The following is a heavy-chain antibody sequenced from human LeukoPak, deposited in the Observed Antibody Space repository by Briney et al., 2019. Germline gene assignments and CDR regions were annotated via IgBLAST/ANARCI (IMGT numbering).Heavy chain of an antibody. D-gene: IGHD3-3*01. CDR2: INPNSGGT. CDR3: ASFRSSGMYYFDC. V-gene: IGHV1-2*06. J-gene: IGHJ4*02. CDR1: GYTFTGYY. Sequence: ASVKVSCKASGYTFTGYYMHWVRQAPGQGLEWMGRINPNSGGTNYAQKFQGRVTMTRDTSISTAYMELSRLRSDDTAVYYCASFRSSGMYYFDCWGQGTLVTVSS.